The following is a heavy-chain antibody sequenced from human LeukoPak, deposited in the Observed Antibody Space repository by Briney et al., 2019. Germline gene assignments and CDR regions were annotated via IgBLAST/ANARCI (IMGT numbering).Heavy chain of an antibody. D-gene: IGHD4-11*01. CDR3: AKGYSPADAFDI. CDR1: GFTFSSYG. V-gene: IGHV3-30*18. CDR2: ITYDGSNK. J-gene: IGHJ3*02. Sequence: TGGSLRLSCAASGFTFSSYGMHWVRQAPGKGLEWVAVITYDGSNKYYADSVKGRFTISRDNSKNTLYLQMNSLRAEDTAVYHCAKGYSPADAFDIWGQGTMVTVSS.